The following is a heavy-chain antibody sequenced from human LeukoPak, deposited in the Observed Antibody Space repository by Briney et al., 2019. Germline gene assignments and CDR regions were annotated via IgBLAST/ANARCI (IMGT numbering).Heavy chain of an antibody. CDR3: AKEGGSYGDAFDI. V-gene: IGHV3-30*18. CDR1: GFTFSSYG. Sequence: GGSLRLSCAASGFTFSSYGMHWVRQAPGKGLEWVAVISYDGSNKYYADSVKGRFTISRDNSKNTLYLQMNSLRAEDTAVYYCAKEGGSYGDAFDIWGQGTMVTVSS. D-gene: IGHD1-26*01. J-gene: IGHJ3*02. CDR2: ISYDGSNK.